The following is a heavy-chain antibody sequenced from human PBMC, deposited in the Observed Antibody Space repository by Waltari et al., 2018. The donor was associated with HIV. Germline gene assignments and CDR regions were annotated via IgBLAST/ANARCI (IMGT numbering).Heavy chain of an antibody. CDR3: AGLAAAGPKDFQH. D-gene: IGHD6-13*01. V-gene: IGHV3-48*03. J-gene: IGHJ1*01. CDR1: GFTFSSYE. CDR2: ISRSGSTI. Sequence: EVQLVESGGGLVQPGGSLRLSCAASGFTFSSYEMNWVRQAPGKGLEWVSYISRSGSTIYYADSVKGRFTISRDNAKNSLYLQMNSLRAEDTAVYYCAGLAAAGPKDFQHWGQGTLVTVSS.